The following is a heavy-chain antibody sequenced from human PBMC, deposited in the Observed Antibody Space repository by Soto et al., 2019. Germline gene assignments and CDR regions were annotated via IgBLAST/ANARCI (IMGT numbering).Heavy chain of an antibody. Sequence: GGSLRLSCAASGFTFSNYGMHWVRQAPGKGLEWVAVISYDGSNKYYADSVKGRFTISRDNSKNPLYLQMNSLRAEDTAVYYCANEKAAAADYYCGMDVWGQGTTATVSS. CDR1: GFTFSNYG. D-gene: IGHD6-13*01. V-gene: IGHV3-30*18. J-gene: IGHJ6*02. CDR3: ANEKAAAADYYCGMDV. CDR2: ISYDGSNK.